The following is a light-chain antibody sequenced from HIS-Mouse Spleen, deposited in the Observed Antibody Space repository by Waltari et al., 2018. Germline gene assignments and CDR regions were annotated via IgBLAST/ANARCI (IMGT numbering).Light chain of an antibody. J-gene: IGLJ3*02. CDR2: SNK. V-gene: IGLV1-44*01. Sequence: QSVLTQPPSASGTPGQRVTISCSGSSSNIGSNTVNWYQQRPGTAPKLLIFSNKRRPSGVPDRFSGSKSGTSASLAISGLQSEDEADYYCAAWDDSLNGWVFGGGTKLTVL. CDR1: SSNIGSNT. CDR3: AAWDDSLNGWV.